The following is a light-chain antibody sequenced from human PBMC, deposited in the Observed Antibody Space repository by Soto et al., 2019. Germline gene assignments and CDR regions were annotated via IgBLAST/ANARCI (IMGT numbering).Light chain of an antibody. Sequence: QTVVTQEPSLSVSPGGTVTLTCGLRSGSVSTSYYPSWYQQTPGQAPRTLMYATNTRSSGVPDRFSGSILGNKAALTITGAQADDECDYYCVLYMGSGISVFGGGTKLT. J-gene: IGLJ3*02. V-gene: IGLV8-61*01. CDR3: VLYMGSGISV. CDR1: SGSVSTSYY. CDR2: ATN.